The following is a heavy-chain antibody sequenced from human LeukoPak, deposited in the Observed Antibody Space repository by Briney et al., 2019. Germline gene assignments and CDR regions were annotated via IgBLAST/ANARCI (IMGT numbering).Heavy chain of an antibody. CDR2: INPSCGST. J-gene: IGHJ4*02. V-gene: IGHV1-46*01. CDR1: GYTFTSYY. CDR3: ARVGPYCYDNSGYYDY. Sequence: GASVRVSCKASGYTFTSYYLHWVRQAPGQGLEWMGIINPSCGSTNYAQKFQGRVTMTGDTSTGTVYMELSSMRSEDKAIYYCARVGPYCYDNSGYYDYWGQGTLVTVSS. D-gene: IGHD3-22*01.